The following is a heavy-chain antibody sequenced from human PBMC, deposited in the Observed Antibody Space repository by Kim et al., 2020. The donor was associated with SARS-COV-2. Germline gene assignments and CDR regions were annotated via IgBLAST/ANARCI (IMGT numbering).Heavy chain of an antibody. Sequence: ASVKVSCKASGYTFTSYGISWVRQAPGQGLEWMGWISAYNGNTNYAQKLQGRVTMTTDTSTSTAYMELRSLRSDDTAVYYCARVWVTIAVAGTEAFDAFDIWGQGTMVTVSS. CDR3: ARVWVTIAVAGTEAFDAFDI. D-gene: IGHD6-19*01. CDR1: GYTFTSYG. J-gene: IGHJ3*02. CDR2: ISAYNGNT. V-gene: IGHV1-18*01.